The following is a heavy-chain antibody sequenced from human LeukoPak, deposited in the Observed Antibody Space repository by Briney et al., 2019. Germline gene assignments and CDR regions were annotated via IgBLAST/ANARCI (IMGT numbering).Heavy chain of an antibody. CDR3: TRPGAKNYYNVPFDF. CDR1: GGSFSGYY. Sequence: SETLSLTCAVYGGSFSGYYWSWIRQTPGKGLEWIRSVYYSGTTYYNPSLQSRVSISVDTSKNQFSLKLSSVTAADTAIYYCTRPGAKNYYNVPFDFWGRGTLVTVSS. J-gene: IGHJ4*02. D-gene: IGHD3-10*01. CDR2: VYYSGTT. V-gene: IGHV4-34*01.